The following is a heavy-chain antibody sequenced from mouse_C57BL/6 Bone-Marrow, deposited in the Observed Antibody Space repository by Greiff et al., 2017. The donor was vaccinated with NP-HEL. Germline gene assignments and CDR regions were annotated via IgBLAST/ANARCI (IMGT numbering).Heavy chain of an antibody. V-gene: IGHV7-3*01. D-gene: IGHD2-3*01. J-gene: IGHJ2*01. Sequence: EVNLVESGGGLVQPGGSLSLSCAASGFTFTDYYMSWVRQPPGKALEWLGFIRNKANGYTTEYSASVKGRFTISRDNSQSILYLQMNALRAEDSATYYCARDGDGYYVFDYWGQGTTLTVSS. CDR2: IRNKANGYTT. CDR3: ARDGDGYYVFDY. CDR1: GFTFTDYY.